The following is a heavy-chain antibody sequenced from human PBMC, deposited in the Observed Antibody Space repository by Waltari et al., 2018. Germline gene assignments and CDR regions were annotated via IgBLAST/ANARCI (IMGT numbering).Heavy chain of an antibody. J-gene: IGHJ4*02. CDR3: TKRYCDRDRCYGLDN. D-gene: IGHD2-15*01. V-gene: IGHV3-23*01. CDR2: ISGSGGST. Sequence: EVQLLESGGGLVQPGGSLSLSCAASGFTFSSYAMSWVRQAPGKGLEWVSAISGSGGSTYYADSVKGRFTISRDNSRNTLNLQMDSLRVEDTAVYHCTKRYCDRDRCYGLDNWGQGTLVTVSS. CDR1: GFTFSSYA.